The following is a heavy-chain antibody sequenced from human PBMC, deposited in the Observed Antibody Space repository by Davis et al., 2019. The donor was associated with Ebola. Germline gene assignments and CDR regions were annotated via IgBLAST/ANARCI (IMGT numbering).Heavy chain of an antibody. J-gene: IGHJ4*02. Sequence: PGGSLRLSCAASGFTFSSYEMNWVRQAPGKGLEWVSYISSSGSTIYYADSVKGRFTISRDNAKNSLYLQMNSLRAEDTAVYYCLYDSSGYYGWGQGTLVTVSS. CDR3: LYDSSGYYG. CDR1: GFTFSSYE. CDR2: ISSSGSTI. D-gene: IGHD3-22*01. V-gene: IGHV3-48*03.